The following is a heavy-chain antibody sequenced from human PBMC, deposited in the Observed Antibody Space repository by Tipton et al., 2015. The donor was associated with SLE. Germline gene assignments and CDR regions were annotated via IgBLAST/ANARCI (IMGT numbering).Heavy chain of an antibody. J-gene: IGHJ5*02. Sequence: GSLRLSCAASGFTFSSYGMHWVRQAPGKGLEWVAFIRYDGSNKYYADSVKGRFTISRDNSKNTLYLQMNSLRAEDTAVYYCAKDHLKYSSSHWFDPWGQGTLVTVSS. CDR2: IRYDGSNK. CDR1: GFTFSSYG. V-gene: IGHV3-30*02. CDR3: AKDHLKYSSSHWFDP. D-gene: IGHD6-13*01.